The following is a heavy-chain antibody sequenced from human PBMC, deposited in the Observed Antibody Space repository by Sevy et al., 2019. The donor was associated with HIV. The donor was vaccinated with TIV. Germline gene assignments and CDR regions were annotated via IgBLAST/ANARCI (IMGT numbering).Heavy chain of an antibody. Sequence: GGSLRLSCAASGFTFSAYWMHWVRQAPGKGLEWVANINQGGSEKYYVDSEKGRFTISRDNAKNSLFLQMNSLRAEDTAVYYCARALAAAASSWGQGALVTVSS. CDR1: GFTFSAYW. J-gene: IGHJ5*02. D-gene: IGHD6-13*01. V-gene: IGHV3-7*01. CDR2: INQGGSEK. CDR3: ARALAAAASS.